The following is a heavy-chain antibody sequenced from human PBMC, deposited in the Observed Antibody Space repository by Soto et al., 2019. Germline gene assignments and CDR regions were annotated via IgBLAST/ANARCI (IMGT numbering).Heavy chain of an antibody. CDR1: GYTFTGYY. CDR3: ARGGNIVLVPAAGHYFHYYGMDV. D-gene: IGHD2-2*01. J-gene: IGHJ6*02. Sequence: ASVKVSCKASGYTFTGYYMHWVRQAPGQGLEWMGWINPNSGGTNYAQKFQGRVTMTRDTSISTAYMELGSLRSDDTAVYYCARGGNIVLVPAAGHYFHYYGMDVWGQGTTVTVSS. CDR2: INPNSGGT. V-gene: IGHV1-2*02.